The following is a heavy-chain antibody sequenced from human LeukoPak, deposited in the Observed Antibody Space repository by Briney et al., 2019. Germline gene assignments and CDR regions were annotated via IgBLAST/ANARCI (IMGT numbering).Heavy chain of an antibody. Sequence: GRSVRLSCAASGFTFSSYAMHWVRQAPGKGLEWVAVISYDGSNKYYADSVKGRFTISRDNSKNTLYLQMNSLRAEDTAVYYCAREAGPYCSSTSCYTGYAFDIWGQGTMVTVSS. D-gene: IGHD2-2*02. J-gene: IGHJ3*02. V-gene: IGHV3-30-3*01. CDR3: AREAGPYCSSTSCYTGYAFDI. CDR1: GFTFSSYA. CDR2: ISYDGSNK.